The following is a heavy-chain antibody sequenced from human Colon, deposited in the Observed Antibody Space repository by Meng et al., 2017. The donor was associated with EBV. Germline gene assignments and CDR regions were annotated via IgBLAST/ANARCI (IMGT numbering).Heavy chain of an antibody. CDR1: GDSVSDTKHF. Sequence: QLQRQDSGPGLVKPSATLSLTCIVSGDSVSDTKHFWGWVRQAPGKGLEWVGSINSNWNTYSNPSLTSRVTMSLDTSKNQFSLKLSSVTAADTAVYYCVRVRGDFDYWGQGTLVTVSS. V-gene: IGHV4-39*07. CDR3: VRVRGDFDY. D-gene: IGHD3-16*01. CDR2: INSNWNT. J-gene: IGHJ4*02.